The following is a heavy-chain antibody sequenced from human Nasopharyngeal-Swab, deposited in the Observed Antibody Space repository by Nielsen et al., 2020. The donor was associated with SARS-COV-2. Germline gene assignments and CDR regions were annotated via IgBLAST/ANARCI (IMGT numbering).Heavy chain of an antibody. V-gene: IGHV4-34*01. J-gene: IGHJ5*02. CDR2: INHSGST. D-gene: IGHD3-10*01. CDR3: ARGRGGWLGVNWFDP. Sequence: WIRPPPGTGLEWIGEINHSGSTNYNPSLKSRVTISVDTSKNQFSLKLSSVTAADTAVYYCARGRGGWLGVNWFDPWGQGTLVTVSS.